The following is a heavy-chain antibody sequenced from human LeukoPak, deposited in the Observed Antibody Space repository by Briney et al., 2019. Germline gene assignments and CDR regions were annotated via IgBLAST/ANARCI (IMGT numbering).Heavy chain of an antibody. CDR2: ISSSSSYI. V-gene: IGHV3-21*01. CDR3: AKFRGYSYGPIGY. D-gene: IGHD5-18*01. Sequence: SGGSLRLSCAASGFTFSSYSMNWVRQAPGKGLEWVSSISSSSSYIYYADSVKGRFTISGDNAKNSLYLQMNSLRAEDTAVYCCAKFRGYSYGPIGYWGQGTLVTVSS. CDR1: GFTFSSYS. J-gene: IGHJ4*02.